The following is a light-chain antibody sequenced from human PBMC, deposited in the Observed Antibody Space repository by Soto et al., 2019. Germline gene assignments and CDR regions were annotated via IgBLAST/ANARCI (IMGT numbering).Light chain of an antibody. CDR3: ASFRSGTILV. V-gene: IGLV2-14*01. Sequence: QSALTQPASVSGSPGQSVTISCTGPRSDIGDSNFISWYQQSPGKAPRLLIYEVNNRPSGVSRRFPGSKAGNTASLTISGLLEDDEADYFCASFRSGTILVFGSGTKVTVL. CDR2: EVN. J-gene: IGLJ1*01. CDR1: RSDIGDSNF.